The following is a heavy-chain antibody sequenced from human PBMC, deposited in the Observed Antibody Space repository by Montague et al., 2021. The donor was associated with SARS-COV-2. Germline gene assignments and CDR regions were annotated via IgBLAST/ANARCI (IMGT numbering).Heavy chain of an antibody. CDR3: ARVQGITMIVVVIGAFDI. Sequence: TLSLTCTVSGGSISSGGYYWSWIRQHPGKGLEWIGYIYYSGSTXSNPSLKSRVTISVDTSKNQFSLKLSSVTAADTAVYYCARVQGITMIVVVIGAFDIWGQGTMVTVSS. J-gene: IGHJ3*02. CDR1: GGSISSGGYY. D-gene: IGHD3-22*01. CDR2: IYYSGST. V-gene: IGHV4-31*03.